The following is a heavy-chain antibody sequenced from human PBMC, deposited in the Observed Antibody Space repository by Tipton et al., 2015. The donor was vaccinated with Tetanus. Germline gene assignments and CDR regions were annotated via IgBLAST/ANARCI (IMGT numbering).Heavy chain of an antibody. CDR3: ARHLYGYWFDP. CDR1: GGSISDKKYY. J-gene: IGHJ5*02. V-gene: IGHV4-39*02. CDR2: IYFEGST. Sequence: TLSLTCTVSGGSISDKKYYWGWIRQAPGKGLEWIASIYFEGSTYYSPSLKSRLTIGVAPSQNLFSLRLTSVTAADTAVYYCARHLYGYWFDPWGQGALVTVAS. D-gene: IGHD2/OR15-2a*01.